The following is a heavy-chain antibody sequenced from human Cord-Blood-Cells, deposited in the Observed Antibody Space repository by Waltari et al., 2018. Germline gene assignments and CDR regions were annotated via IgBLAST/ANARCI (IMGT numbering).Heavy chain of an antibody. D-gene: IGHD1-1*01. J-gene: IGHJ2*01. CDR2: FDPEDGET. CDR3: ASTNWNYWYFDL. CDR1: GYTLTELP. V-gene: IGHV1-24*01. Sequence: QVQLVQSGAEVKKPGASVKVPCKFSGYTLTELPMHWVRQAPGKGLEWMGGFDPEDGETIYAQKFQGRVTMTEDTSTDTAYMELSSLRSEDTAVYYCASTNWNYWYFDLWGRGTLVTVSS.